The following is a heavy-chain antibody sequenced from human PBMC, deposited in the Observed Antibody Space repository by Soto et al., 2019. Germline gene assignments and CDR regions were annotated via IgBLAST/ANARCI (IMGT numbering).Heavy chain of an antibody. D-gene: IGHD6-13*01. CDR2: INPNSGGT. V-gene: IGHV1-2*02. CDR3: AKDPYSSSWFDWFDP. J-gene: IGHJ5*02. Sequence: ASVKVSCKASGYTFTGYYMHWVRQAPGQGLEWMGWINPNSGGTNYAQKFQGRVTMTRDTSISTAYMELSRLRSDDTAVYYCAKDPYSSSWFDWFDPWGQGTLVTVSS. CDR1: GYTFTGYY.